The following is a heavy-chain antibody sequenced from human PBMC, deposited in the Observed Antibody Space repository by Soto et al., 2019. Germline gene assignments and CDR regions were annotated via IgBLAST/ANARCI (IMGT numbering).Heavy chain of an antibody. CDR3: TTPYDFWSGYYNPGGPYDAFDI. D-gene: IGHD3-3*01. CDR2: IKSKTDGGTT. V-gene: IGHV3-15*01. J-gene: IGHJ3*02. Sequence: GSLRRYCAASVFTFSNAWMSWVRQAPGKGLEWVGRIKSKTDGGTTDYAAPVKGRFTISRDDSKNTLYLQMNSLKTEDTAVYYCTTPYDFWSGYYNPGGPYDAFDIWGRGTMVTVSS. CDR1: VFTFSNAW.